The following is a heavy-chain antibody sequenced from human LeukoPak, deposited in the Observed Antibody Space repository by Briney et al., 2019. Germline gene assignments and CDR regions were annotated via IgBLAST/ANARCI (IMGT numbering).Heavy chain of an antibody. CDR2: ISSSSSYI. V-gene: IGHV3-21*01. J-gene: IGHJ4*02. Sequence: PGGSLRLSCAASGFTFSSYTMIWVRQAPGKGLEWVSSISSSSSYIYYADSVKSRFTISRDNAKNSLYLQMNSLRAEDTAVYYCARGGEDIVVVPAAEPFDYWGQGTLVTVSS. D-gene: IGHD2-2*01. CDR3: ARGGEDIVVVPAAEPFDY. CDR1: GFTFSSYT.